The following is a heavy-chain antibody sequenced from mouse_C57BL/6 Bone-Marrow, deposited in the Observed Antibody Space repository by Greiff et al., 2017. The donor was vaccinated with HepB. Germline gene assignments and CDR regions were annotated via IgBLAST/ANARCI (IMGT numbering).Heavy chain of an antibody. V-gene: IGHV1-52*01. CDR3: ARGGYSNYDWFAY. Sequence: VKLQQPGAELVRPGSSVKLSCKASGYTFTSYWMHWVKQRPIQGLEWIGNIDPSDSETHYNQKFKDKATLTVDKSSSTAYMQLSSLTSEDSAVYYCARGGYSNYDWFAYWGQGTLVTVSA. D-gene: IGHD2-5*01. J-gene: IGHJ3*01. CDR1: GYTFTSYW. CDR2: IDPSDSET.